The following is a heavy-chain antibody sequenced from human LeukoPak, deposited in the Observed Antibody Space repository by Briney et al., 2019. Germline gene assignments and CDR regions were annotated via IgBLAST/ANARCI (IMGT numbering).Heavy chain of an antibody. CDR2: ISCDGGST. Sequence: PGGSLSLSCAASGFTFDDYALHWVRQAPGKGLEWVSLISCDGGSTYYADSVKGRFAISRANSKNSLYLQMNSLRAEDTALYYCAKDSAGAAGSNYYYGMDVWGKGTTVTVSS. CDR1: GFTFDDYA. D-gene: IGHD6-13*01. CDR3: AKDSAGAAGSNYYYGMDV. J-gene: IGHJ6*04. V-gene: IGHV3-43D*04.